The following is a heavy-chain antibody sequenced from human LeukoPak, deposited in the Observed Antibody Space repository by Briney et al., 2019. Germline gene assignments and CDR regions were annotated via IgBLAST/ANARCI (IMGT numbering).Heavy chain of an antibody. CDR2: IYYSGST. Sequence: PSETLSLTCTVSGGSISSSSYYWGWIRQPPGKGLEWIGSIYYSGSTYYNPSLKSRVTISVDTSKNQFSLKLSSVTAADTAVYYCARQHMVRGVMSAFDIWGQGTMVTVSS. J-gene: IGHJ3*02. CDR3: ARQHMVRGVMSAFDI. CDR1: GGSISSSSYY. V-gene: IGHV4-39*07. D-gene: IGHD3-10*01.